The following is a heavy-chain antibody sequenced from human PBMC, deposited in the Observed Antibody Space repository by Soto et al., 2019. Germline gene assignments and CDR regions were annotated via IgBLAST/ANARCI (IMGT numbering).Heavy chain of an antibody. D-gene: IGHD6-13*01. V-gene: IGHV3-23*01. Sequence: GGSLRLSCSASGFTFSCYGMSWVRQAPGKGLEWVSGISGSGGSTQYADSVKGRFTISRDNSKKTLYLEMNSLRAEDTAVYYCAKWRSSWTNYYYYYGMDVWGQGTKVTV. CDR1: GFTFSCYG. J-gene: IGHJ6*02. CDR2: ISGSGGST. CDR3: AKWRSSWTNYYYYYGMDV.